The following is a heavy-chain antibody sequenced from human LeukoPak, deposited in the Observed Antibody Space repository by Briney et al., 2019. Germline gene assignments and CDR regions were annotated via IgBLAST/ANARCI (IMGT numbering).Heavy chain of an antibody. J-gene: IGHJ5*02. CDR1: GFKFDDYG. D-gene: IGHD2-2*01. Sequence: GGSLRLSCAASGFKFDDYGMSWVRQVPGKGLEWVSGINWNGGSRGYADSVKGRFTISRDNAKNSVYLQMNSLRSEDTAEYYCAKDTLSSTTCKRFDLWGQGTLVTVSS. CDR3: AKDTLSSTTCKRFDL. V-gene: IGHV3-20*04. CDR2: INWNGGSR.